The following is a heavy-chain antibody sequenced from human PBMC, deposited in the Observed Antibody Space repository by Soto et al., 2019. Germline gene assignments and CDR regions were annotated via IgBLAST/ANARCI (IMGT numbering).Heavy chain of an antibody. Sequence: QVQLVESGGGVVQPGRSLRLSCAASGFTFSSYGMHWVRQAPGKGLEWVAVIWYDGSNKYYADSVKGRFTISRDNSKNTLYLQMNGLRAEDTAVYYCARRSQARARFYYYGMDVWGQGTTVTVSS. CDR3: ARRSQARARFYYYGMDV. J-gene: IGHJ6*02. V-gene: IGHV3-33*01. CDR1: GFTFSSYG. CDR2: IWYDGSNK. D-gene: IGHD6-6*01.